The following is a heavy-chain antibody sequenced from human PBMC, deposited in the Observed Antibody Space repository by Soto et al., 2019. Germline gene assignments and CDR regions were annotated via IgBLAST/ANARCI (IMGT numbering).Heavy chain of an antibody. V-gene: IGHV3-21*02. CDR3: ARHTTNPYKIDY. CDR1: GFSFSSYS. CDR2: IGSSRTYI. D-gene: IGHD1-1*01. Sequence: EVQLVESGGGLVKPGGSLRLSCAASGFSFSSYSMNWVRQAPGEGLEWVSSIGSSRTYIYYADSVKGRFTISRDNAKNSLYRQMNSLRAEDTAVYYCARHTTNPYKIDYWGQGTLVTVSA. J-gene: IGHJ4*02.